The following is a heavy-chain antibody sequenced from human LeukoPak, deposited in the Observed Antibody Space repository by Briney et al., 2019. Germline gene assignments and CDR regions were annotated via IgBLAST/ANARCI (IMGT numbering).Heavy chain of an antibody. Sequence: GASVKVSCKASGYSFTSYGISWVRQAPGQGLEWMGWISAYNGNTNYAQKLQGRVTMTTDTSTSTAYMELSSLRSEDTAVYYCARESRAYCSGGSCYQFDYWGQGTLVTVSS. CDR3: ARESRAYCSGGSCYQFDY. CDR2: ISAYNGNT. J-gene: IGHJ4*02. CDR1: GYSFTSYG. D-gene: IGHD2-15*01. V-gene: IGHV1-18*01.